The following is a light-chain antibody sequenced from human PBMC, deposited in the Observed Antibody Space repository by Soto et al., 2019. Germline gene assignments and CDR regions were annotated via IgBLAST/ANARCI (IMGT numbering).Light chain of an antibody. V-gene: IGKV3-15*01. Sequence: EIVMTQSPATLSVSPGERATLSCRASQSVNSKLAWYQQKPGQAPRLLIYDASARATAIPARFSGSGSGTEFTLTISSLQSEDFAVYYCQQYNNWPRAFAQGTKVDIK. CDR3: QQYNNWPRA. J-gene: IGKJ1*01. CDR2: DAS. CDR1: QSVNSK.